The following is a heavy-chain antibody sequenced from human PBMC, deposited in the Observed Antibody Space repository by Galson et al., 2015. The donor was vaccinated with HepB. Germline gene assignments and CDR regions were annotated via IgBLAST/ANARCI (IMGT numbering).Heavy chain of an antibody. V-gene: IGHV1-3*01. CDR1: GYTFTSYA. CDR2: INAGNGNT. Sequence: SVKVSCKASGYTFTSYAMHWVRQAPGQRFEWMGWINAGNGNTKYSQKFQGRVTITRDTSASTAYMELSSLRSEDTAVYYCARYGSGSYYGAFDIWGQGTMVTVSS. D-gene: IGHD3-10*01. J-gene: IGHJ3*02. CDR3: ARYGSGSYYGAFDI.